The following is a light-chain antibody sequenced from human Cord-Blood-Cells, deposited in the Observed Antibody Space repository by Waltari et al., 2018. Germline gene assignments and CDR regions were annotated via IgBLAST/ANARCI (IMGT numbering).Light chain of an antibody. CDR1: SSAVGSYNL. CDR3: GSYAGSSTLV. J-gene: IGLJ3*02. CDR2: EGS. Sequence: SALTQPASVSGSPGQSITISCTGTSSAVGSYNLVPWYQQHPGKAPKPMIYEGSKRPSVVSNLFSGSKSGNPASLIISGLQAEDEADYYGGSYAGSSTLVFGGGTKLTVL. V-gene: IGLV2-23*01.